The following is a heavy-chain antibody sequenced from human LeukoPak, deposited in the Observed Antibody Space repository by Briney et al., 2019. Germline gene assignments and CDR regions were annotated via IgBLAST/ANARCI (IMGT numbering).Heavy chain of an antibody. V-gene: IGHV7-4-1*02. D-gene: IGHD1-1*01. J-gene: IGHJ4*02. CDR2: IDTDTGNP. CDR1: GHTFRRYF. Sequence: EASVKVSCKASGHTFRRYFMNWVRQAPGQGLEWMGNIDTDTGNPKYAPGFTGHFVFSLDTSVSTAYLQINSLRAEDTAVYYCARGTPTPGVDYWGQGTQVTVSS. CDR3: ARGTPTPGVDY.